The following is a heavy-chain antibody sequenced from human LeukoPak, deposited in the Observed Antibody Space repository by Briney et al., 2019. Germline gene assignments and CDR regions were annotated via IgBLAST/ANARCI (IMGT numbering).Heavy chain of an antibody. CDR2: ISAYNGNT. J-gene: IGHJ4*02. V-gene: IGHV1-18*01. CDR3: ARNGGTLAAAGSFDY. CDR1: GYTFTSYG. D-gene: IGHD6-13*01. Sequence: ASVKVSCKASGYTFTSYGISWVRQAPGQGLEWMGRISAYNGNTNYAQKLQGRVTMTTDTSTSTAYMELRSLRSDDTAVYYCARNGGTLAAAGSFDYWGQGTLVTVSS.